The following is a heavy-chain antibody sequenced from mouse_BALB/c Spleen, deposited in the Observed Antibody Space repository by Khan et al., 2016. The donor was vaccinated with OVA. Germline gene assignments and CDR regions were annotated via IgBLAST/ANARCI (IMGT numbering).Heavy chain of an antibody. CDR1: GFTFSDYG. CDR2: ISSLAYNI. Sequence: EVELVESGGGLVQPGGSRKLSCAASGFTFSDYGMAWVRQAPGKGPEWVAFISSLAYNIYYADTVTGRYTITRENAKNTLYLEMSSLRSEDTAMYYCVRSWAMDYWGQGTSVTVSS. J-gene: IGHJ4*01. CDR3: VRSWAMDY. V-gene: IGHV5-15*02.